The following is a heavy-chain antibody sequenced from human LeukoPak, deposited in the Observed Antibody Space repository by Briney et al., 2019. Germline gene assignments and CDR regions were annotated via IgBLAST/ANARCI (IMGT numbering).Heavy chain of an antibody. CDR1: VYSFTSYA. J-gene: IGHJ4*02. D-gene: IGHD6-6*01. V-gene: IGHV7-4-1*02. CDR3: ARGLDSSSSGDY. CDR2: ININTGSP. Sequence: SVKPSCKASVYSFTSYAINWVRQARGQGLEWMGLININTGSPPYAQGFTGRLVLSLGTSVSTAYLQSRRLTAEDTAVYYCARGLDSSSSGDYWGQGTLVTVSS.